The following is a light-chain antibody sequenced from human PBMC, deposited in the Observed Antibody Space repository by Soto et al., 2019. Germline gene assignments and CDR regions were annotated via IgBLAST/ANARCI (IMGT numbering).Light chain of an antibody. J-gene: IGKJ1*01. CDR2: GAS. Sequence: EIVLTQSPGTLSLSPGERATLSCRARQSVSRRYLDWYQQKPGQAPRLLISGASTRATGIPDRFSDSGSGKDFTLTISRLEPEAFAVYYCQQYGNSRWTVGQGTKVEIK. CDR3: QQYGNSRWT. V-gene: IGKV3-20*01. CDR1: QSVSRRY.